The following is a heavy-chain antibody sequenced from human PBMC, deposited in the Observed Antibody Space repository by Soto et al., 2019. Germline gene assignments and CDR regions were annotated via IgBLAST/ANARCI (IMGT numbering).Heavy chain of an antibody. CDR2: ISGSGGST. CDR1: GFTFSSYA. Sequence: GGSLRLSCAASGFTFSSYAMSWVRQAPGKGLEWVSAISGSGGSTYYADFVKGRFTISRDNSKNTLYLQMNSLRAEDTAVYYCAKDGGVITMVRGVIPRHYLDYWGQGTLVTVSS. D-gene: IGHD3-10*01. J-gene: IGHJ4*02. V-gene: IGHV3-23*01. CDR3: AKDGGVITMVRGVIPRHYLDY.